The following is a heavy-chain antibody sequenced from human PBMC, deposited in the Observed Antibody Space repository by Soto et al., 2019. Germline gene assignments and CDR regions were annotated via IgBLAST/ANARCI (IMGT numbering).Heavy chain of an antibody. CDR2: ISYDGSNK. CDR3: ARDLPNGFLEWFYYYYYGMDV. Sequence: GGSLRLSCAASGFTFISYAMHWGRQAPGKGLEWVAVISYDGSNKYYADSVKGRFTISRDNSKNTLYLQMNSLRAEDTAVYYCARDLPNGFLEWFYYYYYGMDVWGQGTTVTVSS. V-gene: IGHV3-30-3*01. CDR1: GFTFISYA. J-gene: IGHJ6*02. D-gene: IGHD3-3*01.